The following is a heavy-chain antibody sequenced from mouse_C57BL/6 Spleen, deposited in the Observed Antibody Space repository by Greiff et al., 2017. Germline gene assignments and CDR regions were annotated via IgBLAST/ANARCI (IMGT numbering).Heavy chain of an antibody. J-gene: IGHJ3*01. V-gene: IGHV5-12*01. CDR2: ISNGGGST. D-gene: IGHD2-4*01. CDR1: GFTFSDYY. CDR3: ARGTDYDAGFAY. Sequence: EVQLVESGGGLVQPGGSLKLSCAASGFTFSDYYMYWVRQTPEKRLEWVAYISNGGGSTYYPDTVKGRFTISRDNAKNTLYLQMSRLKSEDTAMYYCARGTDYDAGFAYWGQGTLVTVSA.